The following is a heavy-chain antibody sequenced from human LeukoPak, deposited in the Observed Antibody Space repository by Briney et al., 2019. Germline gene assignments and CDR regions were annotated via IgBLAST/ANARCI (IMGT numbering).Heavy chain of an antibody. CDR2: IIPIFGTA. Sequence: ASVKVSCKASGGTFSSYAISWVRQAPGQGLEWMGGIIPIFGTANYAQKFQGRVTITADESTSTAYMELSSLRSEDTAVYYCASYDSSGYYYDYWGQGTLVTVSS. D-gene: IGHD3-22*01. J-gene: IGHJ4*02. CDR1: GGTFSSYA. CDR3: ASYDSSGYYYDY. V-gene: IGHV1-69*13.